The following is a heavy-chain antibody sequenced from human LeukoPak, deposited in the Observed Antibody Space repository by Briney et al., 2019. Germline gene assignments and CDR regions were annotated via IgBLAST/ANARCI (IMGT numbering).Heavy chain of an antibody. J-gene: IGHJ4*02. CDR1: GFTFSSYG. CDR3: ARYYYDSSGYYPDDY. CDR2: IRLDGSNK. D-gene: IGHD3-22*01. Sequence: GGSLRLSCVASGFTFSSYGMHWVRQAPGKGLEWVGFIRLDGSNKYYADSVKGRFTISRDNSKNTLYLQMNSLRAEDTAVYYCARYYYDSSGYYPDDYWGQGTLVTVSS. V-gene: IGHV3-30*02.